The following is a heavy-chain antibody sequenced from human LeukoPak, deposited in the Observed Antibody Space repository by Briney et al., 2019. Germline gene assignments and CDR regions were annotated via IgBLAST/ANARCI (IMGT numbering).Heavy chain of an antibody. CDR2: IRGDGATK. Sequence: GGSLRLSCAASGFTFSTYAMTWVRQAPGKGLEWVSAIRGDGATKFYADSVKGRSTVSRDNSKNTVYLQMNSLRAEDTAVYYCAKDQYRDYFRGADYWGQGTLVTVSS. CDR3: AKDQYRDYFRGADY. D-gene: IGHD2/OR15-2a*01. CDR1: GFTFSTYA. V-gene: IGHV3-23*01. J-gene: IGHJ4*02.